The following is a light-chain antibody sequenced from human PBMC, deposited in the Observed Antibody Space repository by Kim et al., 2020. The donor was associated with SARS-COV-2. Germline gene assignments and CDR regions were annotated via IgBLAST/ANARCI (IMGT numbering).Light chain of an antibody. Sequence: SVSPGERATLSCRASQSITVNLAWYQQKPGQAPRLLIYGASTRATGIPARFSGSGSGTEFTLTISSLQSEDFAVYYCQQYHNWVTFGPGTKVDIK. CDR1: QSITVN. CDR3: QQYHNWVT. J-gene: IGKJ3*01. V-gene: IGKV3-15*01. CDR2: GAS.